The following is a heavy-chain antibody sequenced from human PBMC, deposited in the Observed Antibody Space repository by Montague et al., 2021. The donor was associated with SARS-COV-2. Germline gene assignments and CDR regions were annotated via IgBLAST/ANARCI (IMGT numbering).Heavy chain of an antibody. CDR3: ARHGPFVVVTAIHDTFDI. V-gene: IGHV4-59*08. CDR2: IYYSGST. CDR1: GGSISTYY. J-gene: IGHJ3*02. Sequence: SETHSLTCTVSGGSISTYYWSWIRQPPGKGLEWIGYIYYSGSTNYNPSLKSRVTISVDTSKNQFSLKLSSVTAADTAVYYCARHGPFVVVTAIHDTFDIWGQGTMVTVSS. D-gene: IGHD2-21*02.